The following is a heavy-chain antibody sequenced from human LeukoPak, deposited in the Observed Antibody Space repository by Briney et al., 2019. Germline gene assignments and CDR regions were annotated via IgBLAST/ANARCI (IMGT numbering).Heavy chain of an antibody. D-gene: IGHD6-13*01. CDR2: INSDGSST. CDR1: RFTFSTYW. J-gene: IGHJ4*02. Sequence: GGSLRLSCAASRFTFSTYWMHWVRQAPGKGLVWVSRINSDGSSTGYADSVKGRFTISRDNAKNTLYLQMNSLRAEDTALYYCASQGSSWPFDYWGQGTLVTVSS. CDR3: ASQGSSWPFDY. V-gene: IGHV3-74*01.